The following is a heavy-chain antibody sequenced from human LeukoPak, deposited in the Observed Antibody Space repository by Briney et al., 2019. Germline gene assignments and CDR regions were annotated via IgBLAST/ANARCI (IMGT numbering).Heavy chain of an antibody. D-gene: IGHD3-3*01. J-gene: IGHJ5*02. Sequence: PGGSLRLSCAASGFSFSNYWMHWVRQAPGKGLVWVSRIKSDGSTSYADSVKGRFTISRDNAKNTLYLQMNSLRAEDTAVYYCAKEITIFGVVDGTWGQGTLVTVSS. CDR1: GFSFSNYW. V-gene: IGHV3-74*01. CDR3: AKEITIFGVVDGT. CDR2: IKSDGST.